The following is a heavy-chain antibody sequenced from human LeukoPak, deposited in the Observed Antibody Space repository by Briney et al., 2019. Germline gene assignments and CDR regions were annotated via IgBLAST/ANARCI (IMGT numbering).Heavy chain of an antibody. Sequence: GGALRLSCSASGFTFSNYGMHWVRQAPGKGLEWLAVISSDGCHKFYGDSVTGRFTISRDNSKNTLYLQMNSLRPEDTAVYYCARDPGHCSGGSCYSILDYWGQGTLVTVSS. V-gene: IGHV3-30*03. CDR3: ARDPGHCSGGSCYSILDY. CDR2: ISSDGCHK. CDR1: GFTFSNYG. D-gene: IGHD2-15*01. J-gene: IGHJ4*02.